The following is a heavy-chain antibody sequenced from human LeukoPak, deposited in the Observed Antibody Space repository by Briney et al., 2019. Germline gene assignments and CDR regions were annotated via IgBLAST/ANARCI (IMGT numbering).Heavy chain of an antibody. D-gene: IGHD2-15*01. CDR3: ARGRGRWGVVVAAIRHNWFDP. CDR1: GFTVSSNY. CDR2: IYSGGST. V-gene: IGHV3-66*01. J-gene: IGHJ5*02. Sequence: GGSLRLSCAASGFTVSSNYMSWVRQAPGKGLEWVSVIYSGGSTYYADSVKGRFTISRDNSKNTLYLQMNSLRAEDTAVYYCARGRGRWGVVVAAIRHNWFDPWGQGTLVTVSS.